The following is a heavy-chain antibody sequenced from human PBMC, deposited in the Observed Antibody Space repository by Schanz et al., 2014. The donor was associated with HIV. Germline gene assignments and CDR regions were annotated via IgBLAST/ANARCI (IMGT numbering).Heavy chain of an antibody. CDR3: ARDKSNLGMDS. Sequence: QAQLVESGGGVVQPGRSLRVSCAASGFTFNSYGMHWVRQAPGKGLEWVAVISYDGSRKHFADSVKGRFTTSRDNAKNSLYVQMNTLRADDTAVYYCARDKSNLGMDSWGQGTLVTVSS. CDR1: GFTFNSYG. CDR2: ISYDGSRK. J-gene: IGHJ5*01. V-gene: IGHV3-30*03.